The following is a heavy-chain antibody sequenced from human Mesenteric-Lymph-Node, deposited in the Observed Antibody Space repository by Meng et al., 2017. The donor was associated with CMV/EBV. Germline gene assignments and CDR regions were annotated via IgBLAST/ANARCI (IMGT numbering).Heavy chain of an antibody. V-gene: IGHV4-34*01. J-gene: IGHJ4*02. D-gene: IGHD3-22*01. Sequence: CAVYGVSFSGSYWSWIRQPPGKGLEWIGEINHSGSTNYNPSLKSRVTISVDTSKNQFSLKLSSVTAADTAVYYCARDQYYYDSSGIDYWGQGTLVTVSS. CDR2: INHSGST. CDR1: GVSFSGSY. CDR3: ARDQYYYDSSGIDY.